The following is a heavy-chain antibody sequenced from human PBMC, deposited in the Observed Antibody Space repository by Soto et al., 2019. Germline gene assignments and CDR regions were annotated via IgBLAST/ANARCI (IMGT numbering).Heavy chain of an antibody. CDR3: ARDLYSSSARYFDY. CDR2: ISSSSSYI. V-gene: IGHV3-21*01. Sequence: GXSLILSCAASGFTFSSYSINWVHQAPGKGLEWVSSISSSSSYIYYADSVKGRFTISRDNAKNSLYLQMNSLRAEDTAVYYCARDLYSSSARYFDYWGQGTLVTVSS. D-gene: IGHD6-6*01. CDR1: GFTFSSYS. J-gene: IGHJ4*02.